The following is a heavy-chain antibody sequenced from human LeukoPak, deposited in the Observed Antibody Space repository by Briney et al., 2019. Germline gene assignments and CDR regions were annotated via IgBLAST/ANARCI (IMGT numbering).Heavy chain of an antibody. CDR1: GFTFSDYY. V-gene: IGHV3-11*06. J-gene: IGHJ4*02. Sequence: GGSLRLSCAASGFTFSDYYMSWIRQGPGKGLEWVSYISSSSSYTNYADSVKGRFTISRDNAKKSLYLQMNSLRAEDTAVYYCARNGDYDGRGFYYFFDSWGRGTLVTVSS. D-gene: IGHD3-22*01. CDR2: ISSSSSYT. CDR3: ARNGDYDGRGFYYFFDS.